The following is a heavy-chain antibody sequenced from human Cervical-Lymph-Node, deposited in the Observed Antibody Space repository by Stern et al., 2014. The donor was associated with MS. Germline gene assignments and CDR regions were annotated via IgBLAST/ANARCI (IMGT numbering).Heavy chain of an antibody. CDR1: GGNFSDFA. CDR2: IIPFFDTE. J-gene: IGHJ3*01. Sequence: QMQLVQSGAGVKKPGSSVKVTCKTSGGNFSDFAITWVRQAPGPGLEWMGGIIPFFDTESLAQHLQGRVTFTPDKSTNTAYMELTSLTSDDTAVYYCAKDDPSHDTSGHPHFDVWGQGTMLTVSS. V-gene: IGHV1-69*06. D-gene: IGHD3-22*01. CDR3: AKDDPSHDTSGHPHFDV.